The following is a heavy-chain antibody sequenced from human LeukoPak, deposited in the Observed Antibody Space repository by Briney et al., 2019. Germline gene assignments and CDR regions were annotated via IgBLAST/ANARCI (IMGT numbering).Heavy chain of an antibody. D-gene: IGHD6-13*01. J-gene: IGHJ3*02. CDR3: ARELSAAGRWGAFDI. V-gene: IGHV1-2*02. Sequence: ASVKVSCKASGYTFTAYYIHWVRQAPGQGLEWMGWINPISGGTNYAQNFQGRVTMTRDTSISTAYMELSRLGSDDTAVYYCARELSAAGRWGAFDIWGQGTTVTVSS. CDR2: INPISGGT. CDR1: GYTFTAYY.